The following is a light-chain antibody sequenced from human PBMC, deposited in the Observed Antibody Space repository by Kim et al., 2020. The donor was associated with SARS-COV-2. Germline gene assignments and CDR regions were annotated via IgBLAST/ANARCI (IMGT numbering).Light chain of an antibody. CDR1: QSVLYSSNNKNC. J-gene: IGKJ2*01. Sequence: DIVMTQSPDSLAVSLGERATINCKSSQSVLYSSNNKNCLAWYQQKPGQPPKLLVYWTSTRESGVPDRFSGGGSGTDFTLTISSLQAEDVAVYYCQQYYTTPYTFDQGTKLEIK. V-gene: IGKV4-1*01. CDR2: WTS. CDR3: QQYYTTPYT.